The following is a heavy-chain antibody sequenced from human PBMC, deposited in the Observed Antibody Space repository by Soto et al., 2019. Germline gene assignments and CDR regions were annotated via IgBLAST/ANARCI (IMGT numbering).Heavy chain of an antibody. V-gene: IGHV4-39*01. CDR3: ARLSRYNWNSREWPDY. CDR1: GGSISSSSSY. CDR2: IYYSGST. D-gene: IGHD1-20*01. J-gene: IGHJ4*02. Sequence: QLQLQESGPGLVKPSETLSLTCSVSGGSISSSSSYWGWIRQPPGKGLEWIGNIYYSGSTYYNPSLKSRVTISVDTSKKQFSLKMSYVTAADTAVYYCARLSRYNWNSREWPDYWVQGTLVTVSS.